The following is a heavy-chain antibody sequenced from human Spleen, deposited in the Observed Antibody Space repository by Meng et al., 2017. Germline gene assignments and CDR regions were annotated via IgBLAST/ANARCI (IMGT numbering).Heavy chain of an antibody. CDR3: AREQITVVTRYFDL. CDR2: ISSSGRTA. D-gene: IGHD4-23*01. V-gene: IGHV3-48*03. Sequence: GESLKISWAASGFTFSSYEMNWVRQAPGKGLEWVSYISSSGRTAYYADSVKGRFIISRDNDKNSLSLQMNSLRAEDTAVYYCAREQITVVTRYFDLWGRGTLVTVSS. CDR1: GFTFSSYE. J-gene: IGHJ2*01.